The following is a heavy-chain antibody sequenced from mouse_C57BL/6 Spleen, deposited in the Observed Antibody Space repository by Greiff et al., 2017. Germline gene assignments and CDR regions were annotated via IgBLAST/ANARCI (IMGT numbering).Heavy chain of an antibody. D-gene: IGHD1-1*01. V-gene: IGHV5-17*01. CDR2: ISSGSSTI. CDR3: ARNYYYGSSYVDWYFDV. CDR1: GFTFSDYG. Sequence: EVKLQESGGGLVKPGGSLKLSCAASGFTFSDYGMHWVRQAPEKGLEWVAYISSGSSTIYYADTVKGRFTISRDNAKNTLFLQMTSLRSEDTAMYYCARNYYYGSSYVDWYFDVWGTGTTVTVSS. J-gene: IGHJ1*03.